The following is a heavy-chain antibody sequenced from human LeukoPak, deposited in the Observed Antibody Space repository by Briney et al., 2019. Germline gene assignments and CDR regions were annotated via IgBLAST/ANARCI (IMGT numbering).Heavy chain of an antibody. CDR1: GGSISSYY. Sequence: PSETLSLTCTVSGGSISSYYWSWIRQPPGKGLEWIGYIYYSGSTNYNPSLKSRVTISVDTSKNQFSLKLSSVTAADTAVYYCARGLRDGWFDPWGQGTLVTVSS. CDR3: ARGLRDGWFDP. V-gene: IGHV4-59*12. D-gene: IGHD4-17*01. CDR2: IYYSGST. J-gene: IGHJ5*02.